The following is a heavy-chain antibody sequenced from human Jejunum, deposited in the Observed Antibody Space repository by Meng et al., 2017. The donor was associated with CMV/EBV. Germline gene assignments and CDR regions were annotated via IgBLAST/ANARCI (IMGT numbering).Heavy chain of an antibody. Sequence: EVHLVEPGGALVQPGGSLSPSCAASGFTFSNYWMHWARQAPGKGLVWVARINPDGSNTAYADSVKGRFTISRDNAKNTLYLQMDSLRAEDTALYYCTRDGPGGYLDYWGQGTLVTVSS. CDR2: INPDGSNT. D-gene: IGHD3-22*01. J-gene: IGHJ4*02. V-gene: IGHV3-74*03. CDR3: TRDGPGGYLDY. CDR1: GFTFSNYW.